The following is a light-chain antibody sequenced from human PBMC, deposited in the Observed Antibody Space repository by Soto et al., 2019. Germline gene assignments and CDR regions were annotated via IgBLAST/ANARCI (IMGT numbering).Light chain of an antibody. Sequence: EKVMTQSPATLSVSPGERATLSCRASENIKNRLAWYQQKPGQGPRLLIYDAFTRATDIPARFSGSASGTEFTLTISSLQSEDSAFYYCQQDDDWPLTLGGGTQVEIK. CDR1: ENIKNR. V-gene: IGKV3-15*01. CDR2: DAF. J-gene: IGKJ4*01. CDR3: QQDDDWPLT.